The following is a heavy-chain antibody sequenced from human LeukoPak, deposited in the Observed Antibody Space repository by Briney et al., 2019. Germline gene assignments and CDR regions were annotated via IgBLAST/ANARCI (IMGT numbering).Heavy chain of an antibody. J-gene: IGHJ3*02. D-gene: IGHD6-19*01. CDR3: ARVRSSGWHSTPDAFDI. Sequence: GGSLRLSCAASGFTFSSYSMNWVRQAPGKGLEWVSSISSSSSYIYYADSVKGRFTISRDNAKNSLYLQMNSLRAEDTAVYYCARVRSSGWHSTPDAFDIWGQGTMVTVSS. CDR2: ISSSSSYI. V-gene: IGHV3-21*01. CDR1: GFTFSSYS.